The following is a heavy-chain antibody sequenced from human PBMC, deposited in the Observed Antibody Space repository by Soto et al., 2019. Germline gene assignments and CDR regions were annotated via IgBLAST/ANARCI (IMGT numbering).Heavy chain of an antibody. V-gene: IGHV4-59*01. Sequence: QVQLQESGPGLVKPSETLSLTYTVSGGSISSYYWSWIRQPPGKGLEWIGYIYYSGSTNYNPSLKSRVTISVDTSKNQFSLKLSSVTAADTAVYYCAASLVRGLLVNWGQGTLVTVSS. CDR3: AASLVRGLLVN. CDR1: GGSISSYY. CDR2: IYYSGST. D-gene: IGHD6-13*01. J-gene: IGHJ4*02.